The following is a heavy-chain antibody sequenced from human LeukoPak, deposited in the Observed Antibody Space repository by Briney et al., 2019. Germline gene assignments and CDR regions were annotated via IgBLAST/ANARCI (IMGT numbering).Heavy chain of an antibody. CDR3: AKVMGPGYCSSTSCYDGQLVGSASDY. J-gene: IGHJ4*02. Sequence: GGSLRLSCAASGFTFDDYAVHWVRQAPGKGLEWVSGISWNSGSIGYADSVKGRFTISRDNAKNSLYLQMNSLRAEDTALYYCAKVMGPGYCSSTSCYDGQLVGSASDYWGQGTLVTVSS. D-gene: IGHD2-2*01. V-gene: IGHV3-9*01. CDR1: GFTFDDYA. CDR2: ISWNSGSI.